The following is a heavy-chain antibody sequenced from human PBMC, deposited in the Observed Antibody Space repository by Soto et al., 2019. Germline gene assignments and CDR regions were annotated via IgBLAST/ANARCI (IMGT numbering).Heavy chain of an antibody. V-gene: IGHV3-23*01. CDR1: LFTFSSYA. J-gene: IGHJ4*02. CDR3: AKGGSYDFWSGPLHFDY. CDR2: IIGSGGST. Sequence: SLRLSCSASLFTFSSYAMSWVRHSPCKLLEWVSAIIGSGGSTYYADSVKGRFTISRDNSKNTLYLQMNSLRAEDTAVYYCAKGGSYDFWSGPLHFDYWGQGTLVTVLL. D-gene: IGHD3-3*01.